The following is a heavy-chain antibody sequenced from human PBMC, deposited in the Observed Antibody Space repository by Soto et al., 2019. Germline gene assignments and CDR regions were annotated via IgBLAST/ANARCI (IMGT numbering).Heavy chain of an antibody. CDR3: ARVEVYAYYYYGMDV. CDR2: ISYDGSNK. J-gene: IGHJ6*02. CDR1: GFTFSSYG. D-gene: IGHD2-8*01. Sequence: GGSLRLSCAASGFTFSSYGMHWVRQAPGKGLEWVAVISYDGSNKYYADSVKGRFTISRDNSKNTLYLQMNSLRDEDTAVYYCARVEVYAYYYYGMDVWGQGTTVTVSS. V-gene: IGHV3-30*03.